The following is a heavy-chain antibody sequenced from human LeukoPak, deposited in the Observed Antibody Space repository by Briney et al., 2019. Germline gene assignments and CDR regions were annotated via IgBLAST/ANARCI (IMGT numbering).Heavy chain of an antibody. Sequence: PGGSLRLSCAASGFTFSNAWMSWVRQAPGKGLEWVGCIKSKTDGGTTDYAAPVKGRFTISRDDSKNTLYLQMNSLKTEDTAVYYCTTRDLLREDYWGQGTLVTVSS. CDR2: IKSKTDGGTT. V-gene: IGHV3-15*01. CDR3: TTRDLLREDY. J-gene: IGHJ4*02. D-gene: IGHD3-10*01. CDR1: GFTFSNAW.